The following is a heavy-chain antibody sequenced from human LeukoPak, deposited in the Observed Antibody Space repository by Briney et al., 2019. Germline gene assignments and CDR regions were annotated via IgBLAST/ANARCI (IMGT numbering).Heavy chain of an antibody. CDR3: AKSSYSDSSGYYTEYYFDY. CDR1: GFTFTSYA. D-gene: IGHD3-22*01. V-gene: IGHV3-23*01. J-gene: IGHJ4*01. Sequence: PGGSLRLSCAASGFTFTSYAMTWVRQAPGKGLEWVSSISGGGGSTYYADSVKGRFTIFRDNSKNTLYLQMNSLRAEDTAVYYCAKSSYSDSSGYYTEYYFDYLGHGPLVTVYS. CDR2: ISGGGGST.